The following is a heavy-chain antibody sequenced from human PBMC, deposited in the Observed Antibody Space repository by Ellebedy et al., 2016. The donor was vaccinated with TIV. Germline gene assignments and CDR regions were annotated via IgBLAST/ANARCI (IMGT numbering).Heavy chain of an antibody. Sequence: PGGSLRLSCAASGFTVSSNYMSWVRQALGKGLGWVSVIYSGGSTYYADSVKGRFTISRDNSKNTLYLQMNSLRAEDTAVYYCARAAYERNSFDYWGQGTLVTVSS. V-gene: IGHV3-66*02. D-gene: IGHD1/OR15-1a*01. J-gene: IGHJ4*02. CDR2: IYSGGST. CDR3: ARAAYERNSFDY. CDR1: GFTVSSNY.